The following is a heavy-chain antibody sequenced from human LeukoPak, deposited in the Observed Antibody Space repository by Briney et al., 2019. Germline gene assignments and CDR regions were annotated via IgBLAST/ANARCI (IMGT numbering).Heavy chain of an antibody. CDR1: GYTFTSYG. Sequence: ASVKVSCKASGYTFTSYGIGWVRQAPGQGLEWMGWISAYNGNTIYAQKFQGRVTMTEDTSTDTAYMELSSLRSEDTAVYYCATEYCSSTSCYTGWAFDIWGQGTMVTVSS. CDR3: ATEYCSSTSCYTGWAFDI. D-gene: IGHD2-2*02. CDR2: ISAYNGNT. V-gene: IGHV1-18*01. J-gene: IGHJ3*02.